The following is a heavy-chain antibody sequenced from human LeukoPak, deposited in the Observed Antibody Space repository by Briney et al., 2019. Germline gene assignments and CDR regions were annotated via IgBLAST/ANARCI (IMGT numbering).Heavy chain of an antibody. CDR3: AKGVSTTVVRLYFDY. Sequence: GGSLRLSCAASGFTFSSYGMHWVRQAPGQGLELVSTISGSGSSTYYADSVRGRFTISRDNSKNTLYLQMNNLRAEDTAVYYCAKGVSTTVVRLYFDYWGQGTLVTVSS. V-gene: IGHV3-23*01. CDR2: ISGSGSST. J-gene: IGHJ4*02. D-gene: IGHD4-23*01. CDR1: GFTFSSYG.